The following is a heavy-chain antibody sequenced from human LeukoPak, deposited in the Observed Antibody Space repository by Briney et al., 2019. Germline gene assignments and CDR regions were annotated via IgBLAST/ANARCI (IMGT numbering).Heavy chain of an antibody. D-gene: IGHD3-9*01. J-gene: IGHJ3*02. V-gene: IGHV4-39*01. Sequence: SPSETLSLTCTVSGGSISSNSYYWGWIRQPPGKGLEWIGSVYYSGSTYYNPSLKSRLTISLDTSKNQFSLKLSSVTAADTAVYYCARWWYYDILIGYRPDAFDIWGQGTMVTVSS. CDR3: ARWWYYDILIGYRPDAFDI. CDR1: GGSISSNSYY. CDR2: VYYSGST.